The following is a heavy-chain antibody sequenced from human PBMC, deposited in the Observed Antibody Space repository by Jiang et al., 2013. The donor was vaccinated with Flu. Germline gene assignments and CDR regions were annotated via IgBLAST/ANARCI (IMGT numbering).Heavy chain of an antibody. CDR1: GFTFSSYA. D-gene: IGHD2-21*01. CDR2: ISYDGTNK. V-gene: IGHV3-30*04. Sequence: RLSCAASGFTFSSYAIRLGRQAPGQGAGVVAVISYDGTNKYYADSVKGRFTISRDNSKNTLSLQMNSLRAEDTAVYYCTRDGKCSGGDCYCDYWGQGTLVTVSS. J-gene: IGHJ4*02. CDR3: TRDGKCSGGDCYCDY.